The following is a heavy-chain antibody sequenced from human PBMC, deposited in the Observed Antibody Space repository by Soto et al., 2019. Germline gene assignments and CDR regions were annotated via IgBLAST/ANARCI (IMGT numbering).Heavy chain of an antibody. CDR3: GKDPNGGYVGGFEF. CDR1: GFIFNNYA. V-gene: IGHV3-23*01. D-gene: IGHD5-12*01. CDR2: ISASGSRT. J-gene: IGHJ3*01. Sequence: GGSLRLSCAASGFIFNNYAMSWVRQAPGKGLEWVSGISASGSRTFYADSVKGRFTVSRDFSKNTLSLQMDSLRAEDTAVYFCGKDPNGGYVGGFEFWGPGTMVTVSS.